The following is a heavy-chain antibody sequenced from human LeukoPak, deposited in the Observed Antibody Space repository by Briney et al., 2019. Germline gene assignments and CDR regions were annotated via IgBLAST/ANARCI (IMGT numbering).Heavy chain of an antibody. Sequence: GGSLRLSCAASGFTFSSYWMSWVRQAPGKGLEWVANIKQDGREKYYVESVKGRFTLSRDNAKNSLYLQMNSLRAEDTAVYYCARVSRYFDWFNVAGSPYYFDYWGQGTLVTVSS. CDR2: IKQDGREK. J-gene: IGHJ4*02. CDR1: GFTFSSYW. V-gene: IGHV3-7*01. D-gene: IGHD3-9*01. CDR3: ARVSRYFDWFNVAGSPYYFDY.